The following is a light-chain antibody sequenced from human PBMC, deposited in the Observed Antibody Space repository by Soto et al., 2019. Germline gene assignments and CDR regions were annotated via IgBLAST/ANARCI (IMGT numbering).Light chain of an antibody. CDR1: SSNIGNDY. CDR2: DND. CDR3: GTWCRSLSAGV. V-gene: IGLV1-51*01. J-gene: IGLJ2*01. Sequence: QSVLTQPPSVSAAPGQKVTISCSGSSSNIGNDYVSWYQHLPGTAPKLLIYDNDKRPSGIPDRFSGSKSATSATLGITGLQAGYEDDYCCGTWCRSLSAGVFVGGTKVTVL.